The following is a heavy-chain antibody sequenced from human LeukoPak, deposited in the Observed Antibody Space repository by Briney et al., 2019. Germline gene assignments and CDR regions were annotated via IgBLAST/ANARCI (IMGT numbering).Heavy chain of an antibody. CDR2: ITASGTAM. D-gene: IGHD1-26*01. J-gene: IGHJ4*02. Sequence: GGSVRLSCAASGFTFSSYSMNWVRQAPGKGLEWVSHITASGTAMFYADSVKGRFTISRDNAKNSLYLQMNSLRDEDTAVYYCASSGSYRFDYWGQGTLVTVSS. CDR1: GFTFSSYS. CDR3: ASSGSYRFDY. V-gene: IGHV3-48*02.